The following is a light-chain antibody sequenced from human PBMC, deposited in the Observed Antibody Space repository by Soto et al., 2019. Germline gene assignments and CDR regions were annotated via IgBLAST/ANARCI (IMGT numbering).Light chain of an antibody. CDR1: NSNIGRYS. Sequence: QSVLTQPPSLSGTPGQRVTISCSGSNSNIGRYSVNWYQHFPGPAPKILIYSDDERPSGVPDRFSGYKSGTSASLAISGLQSEDEAEYYCAAWDDNLNGPLFGGGTKLTVL. CDR3: AAWDDNLNGPL. J-gene: IGLJ3*02. CDR2: SDD. V-gene: IGLV1-44*01.